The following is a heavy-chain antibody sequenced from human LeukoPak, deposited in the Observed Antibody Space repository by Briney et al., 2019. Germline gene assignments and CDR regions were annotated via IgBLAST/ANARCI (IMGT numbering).Heavy chain of an antibody. J-gene: IGHJ4*02. CDR1: GFTFSSYA. CDR2: ISSSSSYI. D-gene: IGHD3-22*01. Sequence: PGGSLRLSCAASGFTFSSYAMSWVRQAPGKGLEWVSSISSSSSYIYYADSVKGRFTISRDNAKNSLYLQMNSLRAEDTAVYYCAREIKYYYDSSGYLRFDYWGQGTLVTVSS. CDR3: AREIKYYYDSSGYLRFDY. V-gene: IGHV3-21*01.